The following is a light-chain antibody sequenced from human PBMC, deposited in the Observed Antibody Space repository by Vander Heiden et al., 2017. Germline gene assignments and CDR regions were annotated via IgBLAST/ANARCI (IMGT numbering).Light chain of an antibody. CDR2: AAS. J-gene: IGKJ4*01. CDR3: QQNDSTPPLT. CDR1: QSISSY. Sequence: DIQMTQSPSSLSASVGDRVTITCRASQSISSYLNWYQQKPGKAPKLLIYAASSLQSGVPSRFSGSGSGTDFTLTISSRHPEDFATYYCQQNDSTPPLTFGGGTKVEIK. V-gene: IGKV1-39*01.